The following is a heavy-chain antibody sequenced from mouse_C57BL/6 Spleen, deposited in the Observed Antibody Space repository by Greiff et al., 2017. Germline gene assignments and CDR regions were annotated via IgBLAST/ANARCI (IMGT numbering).Heavy chain of an antibody. CDR2: IYPGDGDT. CDR3: ARAIEGYFDV. V-gene: IGHV1-80*01. J-gene: IGHJ1*03. Sequence: QVQLKQSGAELVKPGASVKISCKASGYAFSSYWLNWVKQRPGKGLEWIGQIYPGDGDTNYNGKFKGKATLTADKSSSTAYMQLSSLTSEDSAVYFCARAIEGYFDVWGTGTTVTVSS. CDR1: GYAFSSYW.